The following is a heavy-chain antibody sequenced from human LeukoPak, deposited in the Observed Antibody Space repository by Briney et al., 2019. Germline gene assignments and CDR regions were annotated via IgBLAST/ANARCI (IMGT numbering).Heavy chain of an antibody. D-gene: IGHD5-24*01. CDR2: IYYSGNT. J-gene: IGHJ3*02. Sequence: SQTLSLTCTVSGGSIRRGDYYWSWIRQPPGKGLEWIGYIYYSGNTYYNPSLKSRVTISVDTSKKQFSLEMSSVTAADAAVYYCARATITMAVGVPADAFGIWGQGTVVTVSS. CDR1: GGSIRRGDYY. V-gene: IGHV4-30-4*08. CDR3: ARATITMAVGVPADAFGI.